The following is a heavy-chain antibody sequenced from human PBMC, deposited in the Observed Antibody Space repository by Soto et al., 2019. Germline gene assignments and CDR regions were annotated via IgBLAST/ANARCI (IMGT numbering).Heavy chain of an antibody. CDR1: GGSISSGGYS. V-gene: IGHV4-61*08. J-gene: IGHJ6*02. CDR3: AREGVSSSWYNYYGMDV. Sequence: SETLSLTCAVSGGSISSGGYSWSWIRQPPGKGLEWIGYIYYSGSTNYNPSLKSRVTISLDTSKNQFSLKLSSVTAADTAVYYCAREGVSSSWYNYYGMDVWGQGTTVTVSS. D-gene: IGHD6-13*01. CDR2: IYYSGST.